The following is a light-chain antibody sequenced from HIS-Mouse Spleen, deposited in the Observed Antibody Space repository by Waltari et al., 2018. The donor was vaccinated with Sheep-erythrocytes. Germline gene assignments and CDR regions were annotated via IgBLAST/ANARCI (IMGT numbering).Light chain of an antibody. Sequence: DIVMTQSPDSLAVALGERPTINCKSHQSVLYSDNNKNYLAWYQQKPGQPPKLLIYWASTRESGVPDRFSGSGSGTDFTLTISSLQAEDVAVYYCQQYYSTPLTFGGGTKVEIK. CDR2: WAS. V-gene: IGKV4-1*01. CDR3: QQYYSTPLT. CDR1: QSVLYSDNNKNY. J-gene: IGKJ4*01.